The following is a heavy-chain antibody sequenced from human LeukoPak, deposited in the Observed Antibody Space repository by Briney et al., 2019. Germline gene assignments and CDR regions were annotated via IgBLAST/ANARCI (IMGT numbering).Heavy chain of an antibody. J-gene: IGHJ4*02. D-gene: IGHD2-21*01. Sequence: PGGSLRLSCAASGFTFNNYGMGWVRQTPGKGLEWVATIGTSGANTYLADSVKGRFTISRDNSKSTLYLQMNSLRAEDTAVYHCAKKSGDHFHFDFWGQGTLVTVSS. CDR1: GFTFNNYG. V-gene: IGHV3-23*01. CDR2: IGTSGANT. CDR3: AKKSGDHFHFDF.